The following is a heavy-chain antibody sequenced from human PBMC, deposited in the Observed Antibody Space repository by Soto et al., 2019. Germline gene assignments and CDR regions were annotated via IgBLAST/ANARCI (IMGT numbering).Heavy chain of an antibody. CDR1: GFSFSTYG. CDR2: IWDDGTNK. D-gene: IGHD2-2*01. V-gene: IGHV3-33*01. J-gene: IGHJ4*02. Sequence: QVQLVESGGGVVQPGRSLRLSCAASGFSFSTYGMHWVRQAPGKGLEWVAVIWDDGTNKYYADSVKGRFTISRDNSKNTLYLQMNSLRAEDTAVYYCVRDLREDGCSSSSCFYFDYWGQGNLVTVSS. CDR3: VRDLREDGCSSSSCFYFDY.